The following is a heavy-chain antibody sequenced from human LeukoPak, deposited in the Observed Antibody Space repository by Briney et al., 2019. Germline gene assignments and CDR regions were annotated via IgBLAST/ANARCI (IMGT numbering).Heavy chain of an antibody. D-gene: IGHD2-15*01. Sequence: SETLSLTCTVSGGSIGSSSYYRGWIRQLPGKGLEWIGRIHTSGSTNYNPSLKSRVTMSVDTSKNKFSLKLSSVTAADTAVYYCARVICSGGSCRFDYWGQGTLVTVSS. CDR1: GGSIGSSSYY. CDR3: ARVICSGGSCRFDY. J-gene: IGHJ4*02. CDR2: IHTSGST. V-gene: IGHV4-39*07.